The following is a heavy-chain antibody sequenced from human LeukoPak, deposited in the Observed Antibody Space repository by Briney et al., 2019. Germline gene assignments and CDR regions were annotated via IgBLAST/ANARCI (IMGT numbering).Heavy chain of an antibody. CDR1: GGSISSSSYY. J-gene: IGHJ6*03. CDR2: IYYSGST. D-gene: IGHD6-19*01. CDR3: ARRSLAVAGSRLDYYYYMDV. Sequence: PSETLSLTCTVSGGSISSSSYYWGWIRQPPGKGLEWFGSIYYSGSTYYNPSLKSRVTISVDTSKNQFSLKLSSVTAADTAVYYCARRSLAVAGSRLDYYYYMDVWGKGTTVTISS. V-gene: IGHV4-39*07.